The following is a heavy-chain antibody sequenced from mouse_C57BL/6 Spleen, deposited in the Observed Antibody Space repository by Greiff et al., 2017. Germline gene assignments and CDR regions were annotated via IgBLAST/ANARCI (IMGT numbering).Heavy chain of an antibody. V-gene: IGHV1-69*01. CDR1: GYTFTSYW. D-gene: IGHD1-1*01. Sequence: VQLQQPGAELVMPGASVKLSCKASGYTFTSYWMHWVKQRPGQGLEWIGEIDPSDSYTNYNQKFKGKSTLTVDKSSSTAYMQLSSLTSEDSAVYYCARALRGGAMDYWGQGTSVTVSS. J-gene: IGHJ4*01. CDR2: IDPSDSYT. CDR3: ARALRGGAMDY.